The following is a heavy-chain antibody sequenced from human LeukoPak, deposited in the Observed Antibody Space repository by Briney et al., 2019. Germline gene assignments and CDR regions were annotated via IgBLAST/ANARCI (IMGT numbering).Heavy chain of an antibody. J-gene: IGHJ4*02. Sequence: ASVKVSCKASGYTFTGYYMHSVRQAPGQGLEWMGWINPNSGGTNYAQKFQGRVTMTRDTSISTAYMELSRLRSDDTAVYYCARDYDYHDSSGYSLFDYWGQGTLVTVSS. V-gene: IGHV1-2*02. D-gene: IGHD3-22*01. CDR3: ARDYDYHDSSGYSLFDY. CDR2: INPNSGGT. CDR1: GYTFTGYY.